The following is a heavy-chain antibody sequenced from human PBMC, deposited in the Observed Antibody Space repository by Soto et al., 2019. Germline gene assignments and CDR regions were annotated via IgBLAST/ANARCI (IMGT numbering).Heavy chain of an antibody. Sequence: EHLWEFGGGLVQPGGSLTLSCAASGFTFNHYGMAWVRQAPGKGLEWVSVISGSGGTTYYADSVKGRFTISRDNSKSTVYLQMNSLRVEDTALYSCAKVIVLGASTIEFWGPGTLVTVSS. CDR2: ISGSGGTT. CDR1: GFTFNHYG. CDR3: AKVIVLGASTIEF. J-gene: IGHJ4*02. V-gene: IGHV3-23*01. D-gene: IGHD6-6*01.